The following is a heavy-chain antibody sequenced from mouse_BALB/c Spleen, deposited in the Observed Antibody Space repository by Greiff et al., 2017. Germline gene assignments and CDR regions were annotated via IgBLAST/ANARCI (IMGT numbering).Heavy chain of an antibody. J-gene: IGHJ2*01. Sequence: EVKLVESGGGLVQPGGSRKLSCAASGFTFSSFGMHWVRQAPEKGLEWVAYISSGSSTIYYADTVKGRFTISRDNPKNTLFLQMTSLRSEDTAMYYCARDTTVVAKFDYWGQGTTLTVSS. CDR3: ARDTTVVAKFDY. CDR2: ISSGSSTI. V-gene: IGHV5-17*02. CDR1: GFTFSSFG. D-gene: IGHD1-1*01.